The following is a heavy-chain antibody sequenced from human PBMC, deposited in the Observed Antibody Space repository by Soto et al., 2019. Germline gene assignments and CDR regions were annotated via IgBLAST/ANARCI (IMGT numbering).Heavy chain of an antibody. CDR1: GASVSTEGYY. CDR3: ARLRRLAAVANYYYHSMDV. V-gene: IGHV4-61*08. CDR2: VYHSGMT. D-gene: IGHD6-19*01. Sequence: QVQLQESGPGLVKPSETLSLTCTVSGASVSTEGYYWGWIRQPPGKGLEWIGYVYHSGMTNYNPSLKSRVTTSVDTSKNQVSLRLYSVTAADTGVYYCARLRRLAAVANYYYHSMDVWGQETTVTVSS. J-gene: IGHJ6*02.